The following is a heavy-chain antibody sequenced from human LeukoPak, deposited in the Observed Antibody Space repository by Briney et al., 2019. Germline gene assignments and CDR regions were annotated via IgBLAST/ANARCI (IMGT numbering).Heavy chain of an antibody. CDR2: ISGSGGST. D-gene: IGHD2-2*01. CDR1: GFTFSSYA. CDR3: AKISVVVPAANPYYFDY. V-gene: IGHV3-23*01. J-gene: IGHJ4*02. Sequence: RPGGSLRLSCAASGFTFSSYAMSWVRQAPGKGLEWVSAISGSGGSTYYADSVKGRFTISRDNSKNTLYLQMNSLRAEDTAVYYCAKISVVVPAANPYYFDYWGQGTLVTVSS.